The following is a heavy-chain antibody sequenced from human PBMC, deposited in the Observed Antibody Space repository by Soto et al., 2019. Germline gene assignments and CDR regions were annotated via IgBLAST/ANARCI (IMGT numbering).Heavy chain of an antibody. CDR1: GYSVSSNSAA. CDR3: ARGSTAIFGVVVIYYYYGMDV. CDR2: TYYRSKWYN. V-gene: IGHV6-1*01. D-gene: IGHD3-3*01. J-gene: IGHJ6*02. Sequence: SHTRSLTCAISGYSVSSNSAAWNWIRQSPSRGLEWLGRTYYRSKWYNDYAVSVKSRITINPDTSKNQFSLQLNSVTPEDTAVYYCARGSTAIFGVVVIYYYYGMDVWGQGTTVTVSS.